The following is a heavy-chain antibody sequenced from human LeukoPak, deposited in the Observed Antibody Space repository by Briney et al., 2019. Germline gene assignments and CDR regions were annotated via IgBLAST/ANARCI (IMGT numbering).Heavy chain of an antibody. CDR2: ISYDGSNK. Sequence: GGSLRPSCAASGFTFSSYAMHWVRQAPGKGLEWVAVISYDGSNKYYADSVKGRFTISRDNSKNTLYLQMNSLRAEDTAVYYCARAALRYYDSSVLYWGQGTLDTVSS. V-gene: IGHV3-30*04. CDR1: GFTFSSYA. CDR3: ARAALRYYDSSVLY. D-gene: IGHD3-22*01. J-gene: IGHJ4*02.